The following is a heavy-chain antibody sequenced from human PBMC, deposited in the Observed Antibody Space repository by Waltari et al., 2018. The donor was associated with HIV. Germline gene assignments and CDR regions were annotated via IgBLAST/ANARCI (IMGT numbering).Heavy chain of an antibody. CDR3: AKVRTTVTAVFYFDI. Sequence: EVQLLESGGGLVQPGGSLRLSCAASGFSFSSHAMSWVRQVPGKGLGWVSGISVGATGTYYADPVKGRFTISRDNSKSTLYLQMNSLRADDTAVYYCAKVRTTVTAVFYFDIWGRGALVTVSS. CDR1: GFSFSSHA. J-gene: IGHJ2*01. V-gene: IGHV3-23*01. D-gene: IGHD4-17*01. CDR2: ISVGATGT.